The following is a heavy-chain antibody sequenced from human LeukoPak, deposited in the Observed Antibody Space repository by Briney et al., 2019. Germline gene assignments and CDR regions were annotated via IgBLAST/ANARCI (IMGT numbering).Heavy chain of an antibody. CDR3: AMGATGEYLQF. V-gene: IGHV3-53*01. J-gene: IGHJ1*01. D-gene: IGHD1-26*01. Sequence: PGESLRLSCAASGFNVIGNYLTWVRQAPGKGLEWVSVIYSGGRTYYADSVKGRFTISRDNSNNTLYLQMNRLRTEDTAVYYCAMGATGEYLQFWAQGTLVTVSS. CDR2: IYSGGRT. CDR1: GFNVIGNY.